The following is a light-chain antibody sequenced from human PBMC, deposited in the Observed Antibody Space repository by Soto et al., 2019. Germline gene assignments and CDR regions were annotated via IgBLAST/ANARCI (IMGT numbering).Light chain of an antibody. CDR1: STDVDYNY. V-gene: IGLV2-8*01. CDR3: SVYAGSNDFV. Sequence: SLLGQPPSAPGSPGHPVTISCTGTSTDVDYNYVSWYQQHLGNDPTLIVYDVSQRPSGLRDRFAGSKSRNTASLTVSRPQTWDEAYYYCSVYAGSNDFVFG. CDR2: DVS. J-gene: IGLJ1*01.